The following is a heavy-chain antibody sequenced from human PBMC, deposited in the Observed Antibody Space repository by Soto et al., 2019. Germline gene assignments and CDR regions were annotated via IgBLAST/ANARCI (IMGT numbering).Heavy chain of an antibody. CDR2: IYYSGST. Sequence: PSETLSLTCTVSGGSISSYYWSWIRQPPGKGLEWIGYIYYSGSTNYNPSLKSRVTISLDTSKNQFSLRLSSVTAADTAVYYCAREREQLGMDVWGQGTTVTVSS. J-gene: IGHJ6*02. CDR1: GGSISSYY. V-gene: IGHV4-59*01. D-gene: IGHD5-18*01. CDR3: AREREQLGMDV.